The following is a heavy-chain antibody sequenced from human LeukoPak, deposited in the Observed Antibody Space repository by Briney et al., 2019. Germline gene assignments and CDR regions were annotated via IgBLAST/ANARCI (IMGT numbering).Heavy chain of an antibody. CDR3: AKTGERDY. CDR1: GFTFNKSW. J-gene: IGHJ4*02. CDR2: IKEDGTQK. D-gene: IGHD7-27*01. V-gene: IGHV3-7*01. Sequence: QPGGSLRLSCAASGFTFNKSWMSWVRQAPGKGPEWVANIKEDGTQKYYVDSVRGRFTISRDNADNSLYLQMNSLRGEDTAVYYCAKTGERDYWGRGTLVTVSP.